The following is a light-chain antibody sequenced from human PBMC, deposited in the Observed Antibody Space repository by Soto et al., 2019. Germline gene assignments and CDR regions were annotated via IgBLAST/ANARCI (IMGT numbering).Light chain of an antibody. CDR2: LDSDGSH. CDR1: SGHSSYT. CDR3: QTWATGPDWV. V-gene: IGLV4-69*01. Sequence: QLVLTQSPSASASLGASVKLTCTLSSGHSSYTIAWHQQQPDKGPRYLMNLDSDGSHYKGDGIPDRFSGSSSGTERYLTISSLQSEDEAEYYCQTWATGPDWVFGGGTKLTVL. J-gene: IGLJ3*02.